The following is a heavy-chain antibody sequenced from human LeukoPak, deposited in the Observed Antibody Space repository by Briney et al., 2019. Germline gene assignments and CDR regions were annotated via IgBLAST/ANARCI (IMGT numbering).Heavy chain of an antibody. V-gene: IGHV1-2*06. CDR1: GYTFTGYY. J-gene: IGHJ3*02. Sequence: GSVKVSCKASGYTFTGYYMHWVRQAPGQGLEWMGRINPNSGGTNYAQKFQGRVTMTRDTSISTAYMELSRLRSDDTAVYYCARVYDSSGYYYDRYAFDIWGQGTMVTVSS. CDR2: INPNSGGT. CDR3: ARVYDSSGYYYDRYAFDI. D-gene: IGHD3-22*01.